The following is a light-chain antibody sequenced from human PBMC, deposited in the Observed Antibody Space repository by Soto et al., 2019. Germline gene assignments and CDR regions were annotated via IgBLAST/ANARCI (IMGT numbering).Light chain of an antibody. Sequence: IVLTQSPATLSLSPGKRATLSCRASQNISNYLIWYQQKPGQAPRLLIYGASTRATGIPDRFSGSGSGTDFTLTISRLEPEDFAVYYCQQYGSSPQTFGQGTKVDTK. CDR2: GAS. V-gene: IGKV3-20*01. CDR3: QQYGSSPQT. CDR1: QNISNY. J-gene: IGKJ1*01.